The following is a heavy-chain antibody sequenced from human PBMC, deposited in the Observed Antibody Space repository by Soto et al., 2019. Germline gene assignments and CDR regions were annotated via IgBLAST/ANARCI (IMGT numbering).Heavy chain of an antibody. V-gene: IGHV3-21*01. J-gene: IGHJ4*02. CDR2: ISSSSNYI. CDR1: GFTFSSYS. Sequence: GGSLRLSCAASGFTFSSYSMNWVRQAPGKGLEWVSSISSSSNYIYYADSVKGRFSISRYNAKNSLYLQMNSLSAEDTAVYYCARESEDLTSNFDYWGQGTLVTVSS. CDR3: ARESEDLTSNFDY.